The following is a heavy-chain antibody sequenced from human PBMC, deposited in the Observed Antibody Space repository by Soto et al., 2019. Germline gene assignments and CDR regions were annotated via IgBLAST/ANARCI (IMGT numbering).Heavy chain of an antibody. D-gene: IGHD6-19*01. Sequence: SETLSLTCAVSGGSISSGGYSWSWIRPPPGKGLEWIGYIYHSGSTYYNPSLKSRVTISVDRSKNQFSLKLSSVTAADTAVYYCARAGGLGAVAADYWGQGTLVTVSS. CDR3: ARAGGLGAVAADY. CDR1: GGSISSGGYS. V-gene: IGHV4-30-2*01. CDR2: IYHSGST. J-gene: IGHJ4*02.